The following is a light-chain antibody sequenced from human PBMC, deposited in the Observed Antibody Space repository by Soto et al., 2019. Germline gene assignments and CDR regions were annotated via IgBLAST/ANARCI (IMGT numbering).Light chain of an antibody. V-gene: IGKV2D-29*02. CDR3: MQSTQLPPT. CDR2: EVS. J-gene: IGKJ5*01. Sequence: DGVMSQTPLSLSVAPGQPASISCKSSQSLLHITGETFLFWYLQKPCQSPQLLIYEVSTRVSGVPDRFSGRGSGTDFTLEISRVETDDVGIYYCMQSTQLPPTFGQGTRLEIK. CDR1: QSLLHITGETF.